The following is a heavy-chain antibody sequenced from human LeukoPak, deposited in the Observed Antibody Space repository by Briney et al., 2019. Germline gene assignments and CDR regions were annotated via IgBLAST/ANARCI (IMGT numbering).Heavy chain of an antibody. CDR1: GFTFSSYW. D-gene: IGHD3-9*01. J-gene: IGHJ3*01. CDR3: ARGVANYDILTGYYSPYGAFDV. V-gene: IGHV3-48*04. Sequence: GGSLRLSCAASGFTFSSYWMSWVRQAPGKGLGWVSYISSTSDNIYYADSVKGRFTISRDNAKNSLYLQMNSLRGDDTALYYCARGVANYDILTGYYSPYGAFDVWGQGTMVTVSS. CDR2: ISSTSDNI.